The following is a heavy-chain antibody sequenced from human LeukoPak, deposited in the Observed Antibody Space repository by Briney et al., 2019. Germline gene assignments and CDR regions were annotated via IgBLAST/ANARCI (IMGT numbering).Heavy chain of an antibody. V-gene: IGHV3-7*03. D-gene: IGHD5-18*01. CDR3: AKKNTAMVSHFDY. Sequence: GGSLRLSCTASGFTFSSNWMSWVRQAPGKGLEWVANIKQDGSEKYYVDSVKGRFTIYRDNAKNSLYLQMNSLRAEDTAVYYCAKKNTAMVSHFDYWGQGTLVTVSS. CDR1: GFTFSSNW. J-gene: IGHJ4*02. CDR2: IKQDGSEK.